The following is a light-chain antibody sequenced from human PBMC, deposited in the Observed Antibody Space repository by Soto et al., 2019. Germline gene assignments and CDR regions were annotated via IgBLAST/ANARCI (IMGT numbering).Light chain of an antibody. CDR3: SSYTSSSTPVV. CDR2: EVS. Sequence: QSALTQPASVSGSPEQWITISFTGTSSDVGGSNYVSWYQQHPGKAPKLMIYEVSNRPSGVSNRFSGSKSGNTASLTISGLQVEDEADYYCSSYTSSSTPVVFGGGTKLTVL. V-gene: IGLV2-14*01. CDR1: SSDVGGSNY. J-gene: IGLJ2*01.